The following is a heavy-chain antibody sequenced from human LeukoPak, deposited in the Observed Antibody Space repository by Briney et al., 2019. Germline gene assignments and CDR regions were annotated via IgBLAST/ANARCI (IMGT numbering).Heavy chain of an antibody. CDR3: VSDPITMIRGVIIEGFDP. CDR1: GYTLTEIS. J-gene: IGHJ5*02. D-gene: IGHD3-10*01. Sequence: ASVKVSCKVSGYTLTEISMHWVRQAPGKGLEWMGGFDPEEGETTYAQKFQGRVTMTEDTSTDTAYMELSSLRSEDTAVFYCVSDPITMIRGVIIEGFDPWGQGTLVTASP. V-gene: IGHV1-24*01. CDR2: FDPEEGET.